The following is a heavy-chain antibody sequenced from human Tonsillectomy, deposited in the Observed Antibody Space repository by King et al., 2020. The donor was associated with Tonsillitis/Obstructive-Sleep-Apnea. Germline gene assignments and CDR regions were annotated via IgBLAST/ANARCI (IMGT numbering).Heavy chain of an antibody. Sequence: EVQLVESGAEVKKPGESLKISCKGSGYRFTSYWIGWVRQMPGKGLEWMGSIYPGDSDTRYSPSFRGQVTISADKSISTAYLQWSSLKASDTAIYYCAGRLGLTTVTTWAFDYWGQGTLVTVSS. J-gene: IGHJ4*02. CDR1: GYRFTSYW. V-gene: IGHV5-51*01. CDR3: AGRLGLTTVTTWAFDY. D-gene: IGHD4-11*01. CDR2: IYPGDSDT.